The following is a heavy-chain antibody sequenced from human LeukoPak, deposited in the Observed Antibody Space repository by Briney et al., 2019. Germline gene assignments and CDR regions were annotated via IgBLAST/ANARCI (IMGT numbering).Heavy chain of an antibody. V-gene: IGHV4-59*01. CDR1: GGSISSYY. D-gene: IGHD4-17*01. CDR3: AHGVNYFDY. CDR2: IYYSGST. Sequence: SETLSLTFTVSGGSISSYYWSWIRQPPGKGLEWIGYIYYSGSTNYNPSLKSRVTISVDTSKNQFSLKLSSVTAADTAVYYCAHGVNYFDYWGQGTLVTVSS. J-gene: IGHJ4*02.